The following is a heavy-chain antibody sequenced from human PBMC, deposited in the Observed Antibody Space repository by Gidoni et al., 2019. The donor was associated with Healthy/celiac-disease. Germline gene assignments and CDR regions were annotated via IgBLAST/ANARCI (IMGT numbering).Heavy chain of an antibody. J-gene: IGHJ3*02. D-gene: IGHD3-16*01. V-gene: IGHV3-23*01. CDR3: AKDPQRYLAFDI. CDR1: GFPFSSYA. CDR2: ISGSGGST. Sequence: EVQLLESGGGLVQPGGSLRLSCSSSGFPFSSYAMSWVRQAPGKGLEWVSAISGSGGSTYYADSVKGRFTISRDNSKNTLYLQMNSLRAEDTAVYYCAKDPQRYLAFDIWGQGTMVTVSS.